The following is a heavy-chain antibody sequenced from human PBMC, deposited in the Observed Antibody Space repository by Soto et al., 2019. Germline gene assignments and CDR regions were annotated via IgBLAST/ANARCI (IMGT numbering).Heavy chain of an antibody. V-gene: IGHV3-23*01. D-gene: IGHD4-17*01. J-gene: IGHJ4*02. CDR1: GFTFSSYI. CDR3: AKDLRPDGVWDFDY. CDR2: IFQDGRT. Sequence: DVQLLESGGGLVQPGGSLRLSCAASGFTFSSYIMAWVRQASGRRPEWVSGIFQDGRTHYADSVKGRFTISRDNSRSSVYLQMITLRGKDTAIYYCAKDLRPDGVWDFDYWGQGTLVTVSS.